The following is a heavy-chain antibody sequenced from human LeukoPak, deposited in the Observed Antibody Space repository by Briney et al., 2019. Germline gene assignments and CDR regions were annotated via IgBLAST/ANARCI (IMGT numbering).Heavy chain of an antibody. CDR3: ASSGYYYYYFDY. V-gene: IGHV3-74*01. Sequence: SGGSLRLSCAASGFTFSSYWMHWVRQAPGKGLVWVSRINSDGSSTSYADSVKGRFTISRDNAKNTLYLQMNSLRAEDTAVYYCASSGYYYYYFDYWGQGTLVTVSS. CDR1: GFTFSSYW. J-gene: IGHJ4*02. CDR2: INSDGSST. D-gene: IGHD3-22*01.